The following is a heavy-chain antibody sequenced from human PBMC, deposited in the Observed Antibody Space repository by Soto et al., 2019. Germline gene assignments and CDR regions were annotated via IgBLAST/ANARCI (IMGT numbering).Heavy chain of an antibody. D-gene: IGHD5-12*01. Sequence: QVQLQQWGAGLLKPSETLSLTCAVNGGSLTGYYWSWIRQPPGKGLEWIGEIKDGGVTNYSPSLKRRVTMSADTSKNQFSLNQNAVTAAATAVYYCARGQEGVVATHWDQGTLVTVSS. CDR1: GGSLTGYY. J-gene: IGHJ4*02. V-gene: IGHV4-34*01. CDR3: ARGQEGVVATH. CDR2: IKDGGVT.